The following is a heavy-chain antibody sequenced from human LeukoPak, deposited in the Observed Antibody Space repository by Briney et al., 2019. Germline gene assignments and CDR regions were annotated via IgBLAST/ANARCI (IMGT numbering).Heavy chain of an antibody. D-gene: IGHD6-13*01. V-gene: IGHV4-59*12. Sequence: SETLSLTCTVSGGSISSYYWSWIRQPPGKGLEWIGYIYYSGSTNYNPSLKSRVTISVDTSKNQFSLKLSSVTAADTAVYYCARERYSSSWYLDYWGQGTLVTVSS. J-gene: IGHJ4*02. CDR3: ARERYSSSWYLDY. CDR2: IYYSGST. CDR1: GGSISSYY.